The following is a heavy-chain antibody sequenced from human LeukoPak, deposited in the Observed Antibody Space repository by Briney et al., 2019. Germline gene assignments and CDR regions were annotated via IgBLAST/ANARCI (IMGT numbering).Heavy chain of an antibody. Sequence: PSQTLSLTCTVSGGSISSGSYYWSWIRQPAGKGLEWIGRINISGSTNYNPSLKGRVTISTDRTKNQFSLKLSPVTAADTAVYYCARHSGPYSSSWFDYWGQGTLATVSS. V-gene: IGHV4-61*02. CDR3: ARHSGPYSSSWFDY. D-gene: IGHD6-13*01. CDR2: INISGST. J-gene: IGHJ4*02. CDR1: GGSISSGSYY.